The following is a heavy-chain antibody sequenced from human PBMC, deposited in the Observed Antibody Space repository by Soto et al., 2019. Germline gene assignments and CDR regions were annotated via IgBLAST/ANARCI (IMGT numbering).Heavy chain of an antibody. J-gene: IGHJ2*01. CDR3: ARPDFGDYWYFDL. CDR2: IIPALGTA. D-gene: IGHD4-17*01. V-gene: IGHV1-69*08. Sequence: QDQLVQSGAEVKKPGSSVKVSCKASGGTFSSHTFSRVRQAPGQGLEWMGRIIPALGTATYAQKFQGRVTITADESATTVYMELNSLRSEDTAVYYCARPDFGDYWYFDLWGRGTRVTVSS. CDR1: GGTFSSHT.